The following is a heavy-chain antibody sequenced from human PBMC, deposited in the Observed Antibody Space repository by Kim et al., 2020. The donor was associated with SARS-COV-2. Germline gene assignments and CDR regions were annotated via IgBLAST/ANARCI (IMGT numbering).Heavy chain of an antibody. CDR3: ARVSGCGSSSPLLFYCDAFDI. J-gene: IGHJ3*02. D-gene: IGHD6-6*01. CDR2: ISYDGSNK. CDR1: GFTFSSYA. V-gene: IGHV3-30-3*01. Sequence: GGSLRLSCAASGFTFSSYAMHWVRQAPGKGLEWVAVISYDGSNKYYADSVKGRFTISRDNSKNTLYLQMNSLRAEDTAVYYCARVSGCGSSSPLLFYCDAFDIWGQGTMVTVSS.